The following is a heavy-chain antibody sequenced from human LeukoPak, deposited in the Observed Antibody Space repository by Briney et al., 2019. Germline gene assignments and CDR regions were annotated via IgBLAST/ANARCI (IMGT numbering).Heavy chain of an antibody. Sequence: SVKVSCKTSGGAFSSYAISWVRQAPGQGLEWMGGIIPIFGTANYAQKFQGRVTITADESTSTAYMELSSLRSEDTAVYYCAMLTGEYCSSTSCYTEGYYYYYMDVWGKGTTVTVSS. J-gene: IGHJ6*03. CDR3: AMLTGEYCSSTSCYTEGYYYYYMDV. CDR1: GGAFSSYA. V-gene: IGHV1-69*13. CDR2: IIPIFGTA. D-gene: IGHD2-2*01.